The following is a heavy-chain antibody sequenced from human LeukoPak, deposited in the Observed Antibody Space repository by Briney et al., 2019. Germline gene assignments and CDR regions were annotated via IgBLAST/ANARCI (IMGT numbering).Heavy chain of an antibody. CDR2: ITPDGTST. Sequence: GGSLRLSCAASGFTFSTYWMHWVRQAPGKGLVWVSRITPDGTSTTYADSVKGRFTISRDNAKNTLYVQMNSLRAEDTAVYYCARGAFGVYGFDIWGQGTMVTVSS. J-gene: IGHJ3*02. V-gene: IGHV3-74*01. CDR3: ARGAFGVYGFDI. CDR1: GFTFSTYW. D-gene: IGHD3-3*01.